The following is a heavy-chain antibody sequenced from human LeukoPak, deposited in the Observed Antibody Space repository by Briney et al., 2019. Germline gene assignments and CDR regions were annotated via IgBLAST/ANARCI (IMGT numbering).Heavy chain of an antibody. D-gene: IGHD4-23*01. CDR2: ISTTGGST. Sequence: PGGSLRLSCAASGFTFNNYAMSWVRQAPGKGLEWVSGISTTGGSTYYADFVKGRFAISRDNSNNTLYLQMNSLRGEDTAVYYCAKDWTTVVTPKGYYFDSWGQGTLVTVSS. CDR3: AKDWTTVVTPKGYYFDS. J-gene: IGHJ4*02. V-gene: IGHV3-23*01. CDR1: GFTFNNYA.